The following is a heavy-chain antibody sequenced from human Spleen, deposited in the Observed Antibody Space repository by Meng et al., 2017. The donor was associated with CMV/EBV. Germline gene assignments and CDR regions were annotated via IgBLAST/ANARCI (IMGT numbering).Heavy chain of an antibody. D-gene: IGHD3-10*01. Sequence: ASVKVSCKASGYTFATYGFRWVRQAPGQGLEWMGWISTDNGNTNYAEKFQGRVTMTSDTSTTTAYMELRSLGSDDTAVYYCARDHIRLEWFGAYGMDLWGQGTTVTVSS. J-gene: IGHJ6*02. CDR2: ISTDNGNT. CDR1: GYTFATYG. CDR3: ARDHIRLEWFGAYGMDL. V-gene: IGHV1-18*01.